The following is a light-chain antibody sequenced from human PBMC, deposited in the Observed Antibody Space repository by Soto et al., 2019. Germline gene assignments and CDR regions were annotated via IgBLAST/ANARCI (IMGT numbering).Light chain of an antibody. CDR3: QVWDSRRHVL. J-gene: IGLJ2*01. CDR2: GDS. Sequence: SYELTQPPSVSVAPGQAARITCGGTDIGAKSVHWYQQKPGQAPVLVVYGDSDRPSAIPARISGSNSGNTATLTINRVEAGDEAAYFCQVWDSRRHVLFGGGTKVTVL. V-gene: IGLV3-21*02. CDR1: DIGAKS.